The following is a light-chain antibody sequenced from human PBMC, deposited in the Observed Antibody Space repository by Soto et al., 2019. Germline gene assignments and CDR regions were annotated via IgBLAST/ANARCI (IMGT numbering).Light chain of an antibody. CDR1: SGHSNYA. V-gene: IGLV4-69*02. J-gene: IGLJ2*01. Sequence: QSVLTQSPSASDSLGTSVKLTCTLSSGHSNYAIAWHQQQPNKGPRYLMRLNSDGSHNKGDGIPERFSGSSSGAERYLTISSLQSEDEADYYCQTWGPDIDVIFGGGTKLTVL. CDR3: QTWGPDIDVI. CDR2: LNSDGSH.